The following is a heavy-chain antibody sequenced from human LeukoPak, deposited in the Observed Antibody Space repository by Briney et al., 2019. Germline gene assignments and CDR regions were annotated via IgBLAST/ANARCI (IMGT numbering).Heavy chain of an antibody. CDR2: INPKSGGT. CDR3: ARALDYYDSSGYPNY. D-gene: IGHD3-22*01. J-gene: IGHJ4*02. Sequence: GASVKVSCKASGFSFIGYYLHWVRQAPGQGLEWMGWINPKSGGTNYAQKFHDRVTLTRDTSISTAYMELSSLRSEDTAVYYCARALDYYDSSGYPNYWGQGTLVTVSS. V-gene: IGHV1-2*02. CDR1: GFSFIGYY.